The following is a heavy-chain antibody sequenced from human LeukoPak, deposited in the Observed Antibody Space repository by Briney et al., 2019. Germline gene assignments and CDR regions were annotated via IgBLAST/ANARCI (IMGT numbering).Heavy chain of an antibody. CDR3: ARGKGIAARSAFDI. J-gene: IGHJ3*02. CDR1: GYTFTGYY. V-gene: IGHV1-2*02. Sequence: ASVKVSCKASGYTFTGYYMHWVRQAPGQGLEWMGWINPNSGGTNYAQKFQGRVTMTRDTSISTAYMELSRLRSDDTAVYYCARGKGIAARSAFDIWGQGIMVTVSS. CDR2: INPNSGGT. D-gene: IGHD6-6*01.